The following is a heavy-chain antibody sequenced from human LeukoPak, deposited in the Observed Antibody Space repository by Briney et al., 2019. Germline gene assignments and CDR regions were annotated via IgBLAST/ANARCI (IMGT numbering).Heavy chain of an antibody. CDR3: ARGVKTYDSNYRHYYYGMDV. CDR2: INHSGST. CDR1: GVSFSGYY. V-gene: IGHV4-34*01. J-gene: IGHJ6*02. D-gene: IGHD4-11*01. Sequence: SETLSLTCAVYGVSFSGYYWSWIRQPPGKGLEWIGEINHSGSTNYNPSLKSRVTISVDTSKNQFSLKLSSVTAADTAVYYCARGVKTYDSNYRHYYYGMDVWGQGTTVTVSS.